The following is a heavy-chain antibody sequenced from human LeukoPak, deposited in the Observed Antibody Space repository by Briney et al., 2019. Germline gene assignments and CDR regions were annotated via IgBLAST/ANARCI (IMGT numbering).Heavy chain of an antibody. CDR2: IHSNSAAT. CDR1: GYTFNGYY. CDR3: ARDGGEYDLDV. V-gene: IGHV1-2*02. Sequence: GASVKVSCKASGYTFNGYYMCWVRQAPGQGLEWMGWIHSNSAATTYAQKFQGRISITRDTSIATTYMELSRLTSDDTAVYFCARDGGEYDLDVWGQGTTVTVSS. D-gene: IGHD3-16*01. J-gene: IGHJ6*02.